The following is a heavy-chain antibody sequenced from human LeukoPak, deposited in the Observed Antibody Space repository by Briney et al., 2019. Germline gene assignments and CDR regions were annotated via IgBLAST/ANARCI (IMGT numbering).Heavy chain of an antibody. CDR3: ARMYYDFWSGYYGWFDP. Sequence: PSETLSLTCTVSGGSISSYYWSWIRQPPGKGLEWIGCIYYSGSTNYNPSLKSRVTISVDTSKNQFSLKLSSVTAADTAVYYCARMYYDFWSGYYGWFDPWGQGTLVTVSS. CDR1: GGSISSYY. J-gene: IGHJ5*02. V-gene: IGHV4-59*01. D-gene: IGHD3-3*01. CDR2: IYYSGST.